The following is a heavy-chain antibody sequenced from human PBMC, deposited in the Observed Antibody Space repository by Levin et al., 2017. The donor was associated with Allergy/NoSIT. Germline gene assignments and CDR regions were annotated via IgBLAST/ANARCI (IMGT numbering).Heavy chain of an antibody. J-gene: IGHJ6*02. CDR3: ARAFSRELAYRYYFGMDL. CDR1: GFIFDNYG. Sequence: GESLKISCAGNGFIFDNYGMAWVRQVPGKGLEWIAGINWNGDGPVYADALKDRFTISRDNAKNSVYLRVSSLGVEDTAVYRCARAFSRELAYRYYFGMDLWGLGTTVIVS. V-gene: IGHV3-20*01. D-gene: IGHD3-10*01. CDR2: INWNGDGP.